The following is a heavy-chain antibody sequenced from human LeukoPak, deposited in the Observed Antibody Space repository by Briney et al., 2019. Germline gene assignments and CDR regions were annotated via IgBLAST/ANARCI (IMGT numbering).Heavy chain of an antibody. CDR1: GGSFSGYY. CDR2: INHSGST. CDR3: ASLTMVRGANWFDP. J-gene: IGHJ5*02. V-gene: IGHV4-34*01. D-gene: IGHD3-10*01. Sequence: SETLSLTCAVYGGSFSGYYWSWIRQPPGKGLEWIGEINHSGSTNYNPSLKSRVTISVDTSKNQFSLKLSSVTAADTAVYYCASLTMVRGANWFDPWGQGTLVTVSS.